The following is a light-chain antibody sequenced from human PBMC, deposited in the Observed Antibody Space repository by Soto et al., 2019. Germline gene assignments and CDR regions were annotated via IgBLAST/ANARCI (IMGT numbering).Light chain of an antibody. CDR2: AAS. CDR3: QQLSSSSIT. V-gene: IGKV1-9*01. CDR1: QGLSSD. J-gene: IGKJ5*01. Sequence: DIQLTQSPSFLSASVGDRVTITCRASQGLSSDLAWYQKKPGKAPKLLIYAASTVQSGVPSRFSGSGSGTEFTLTISSLQPEDFATYYCQQLSSSSITFGHGTQLEIK.